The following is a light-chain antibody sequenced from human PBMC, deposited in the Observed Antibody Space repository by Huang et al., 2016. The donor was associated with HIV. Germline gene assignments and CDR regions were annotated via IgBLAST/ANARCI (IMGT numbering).Light chain of an antibody. V-gene: IGKV1-5*03. J-gene: IGKJ1*01. CDR1: QSISAY. CDR2: EAS. CDR3: QQYDTYSRT. Sequence: DIQMTQSPSTLSASVGDRVTLTCRASQSISAYLAWYQQKPGKVPKLLIYEASSLESGVPSRFSGSGSGTEFTLTISSLQPDDFATYYCQQYDTYSRTFGQGTKVEIK.